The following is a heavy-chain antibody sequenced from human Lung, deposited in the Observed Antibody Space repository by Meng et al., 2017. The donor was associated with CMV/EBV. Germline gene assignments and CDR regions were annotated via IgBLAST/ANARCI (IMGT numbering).Heavy chain of an antibody. Sequence: ESXKISXAASGFIFSNYALSWVRQAPGKGLEWVSTISDSGGNTYYADSVKGRFTISRDDAKNSLFLQMNSLRADDTAVYSCARGSRPYYYGSGSTLDPWGQGTLVTVSS. CDR1: GFIFSNYA. J-gene: IGHJ5*02. CDR3: ARGSRPYYYGSGSTLDP. CDR2: ISDSGGNT. V-gene: IGHV3-23*01. D-gene: IGHD3-10*01.